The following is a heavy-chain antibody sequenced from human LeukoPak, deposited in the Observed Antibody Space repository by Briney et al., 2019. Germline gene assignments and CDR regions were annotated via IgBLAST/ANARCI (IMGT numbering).Heavy chain of an antibody. Sequence: GGSLRLSCSASGFTFSNYAMHWVRQAPGKGLEYVSSISSNGGSTYYADSVKGRFTISRDNSKNTLYLQMNSLRAEDTAVYYCAKIPHPRIVGAAGYFDYWGQGTLVTVSS. CDR1: GFTFSNYA. D-gene: IGHD1-26*01. CDR3: AKIPHPRIVGAAGYFDY. CDR2: ISSNGGST. V-gene: IGHV3-64*04. J-gene: IGHJ4*02.